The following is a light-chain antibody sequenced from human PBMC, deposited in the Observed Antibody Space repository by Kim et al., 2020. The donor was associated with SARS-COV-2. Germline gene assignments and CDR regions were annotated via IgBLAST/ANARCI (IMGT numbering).Light chain of an antibody. CDR2: GAS. J-gene: IGKJ4*01. V-gene: IGKV3-11*01. CDR3: QQRSNWPLT. Sequence: EIVLTQSPATLSLSPGERATLSCRASQSVSSYLAWYQQKPGQAPRLLIYGASNRAIGIPARFSGSGSGTDFTLTISSLEPEDFAVYYCQQRSNWPLTFGGGTKVDIK. CDR1: QSVSSY.